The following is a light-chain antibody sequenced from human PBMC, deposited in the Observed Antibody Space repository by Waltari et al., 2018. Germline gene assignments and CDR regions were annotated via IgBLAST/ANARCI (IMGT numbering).Light chain of an antibody. J-gene: IGKJ5*01. CDR3: QQYDNLPVT. Sequence: DIQMTQSPSSLSASVGDRVTITCQASQDISNYLYWYQQKPGKAPKLLIYDASNLETWVTSRFSGSGSGTHFTFTITSLQPEDIATYYCQQYDNLPVTFGEGTRLEIK. V-gene: IGKV1-33*01. CDR2: DAS. CDR1: QDISNY.